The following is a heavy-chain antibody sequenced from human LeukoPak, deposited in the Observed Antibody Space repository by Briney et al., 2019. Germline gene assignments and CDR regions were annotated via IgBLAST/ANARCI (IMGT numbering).Heavy chain of an antibody. CDR2: INPNSGGT. Sequence: GPSVKVSCKASGYTFTGYYMHWVRQAPGQGLEWMGWINPNSGGTNYAQKFQGRVTMTRDTSISTAYMELSRLRSDDTAVYYCARFYDSRGYYYLDYWGQGTLVTVSS. V-gene: IGHV1-2*02. CDR1: GYTFTGYY. D-gene: IGHD3-22*01. J-gene: IGHJ4*02. CDR3: ARFYDSRGYYYLDY.